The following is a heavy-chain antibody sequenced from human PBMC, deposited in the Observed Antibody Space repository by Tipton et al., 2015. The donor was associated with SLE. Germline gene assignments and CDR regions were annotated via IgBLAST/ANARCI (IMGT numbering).Heavy chain of an antibody. CDR2: IYYSGST. CDR1: GGSFSGYY. Sequence: TLSLTCAVYGGSFSGYYWSWIRQPPGKGLEWIGYIYYSGSTNYNPSLKSRVTISVDKSKNQFSLKLSSVTAADTAVYYCARGNPSSFSSSAFDIWGQGTMVTVSS. D-gene: IGHD6-6*01. CDR3: ARGNPSSFSSSAFDI. J-gene: IGHJ3*02. V-gene: IGHV4-59*12.